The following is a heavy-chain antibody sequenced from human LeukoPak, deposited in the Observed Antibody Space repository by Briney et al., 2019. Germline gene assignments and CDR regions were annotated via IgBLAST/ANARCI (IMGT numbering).Heavy chain of an antibody. CDR2: IYYSGST. CDR3: ARQALRFLEWLAYYYYYMDV. D-gene: IGHD3-3*01. CDR1: GGSISSSSYY. Sequence: PSETLSLTCTVSGGSISSSSYYWGWIRQPPGKGLEWIGSIYYSGSTYYNPSLKSRVTISVDTSKNQFSLRLSSVTAADTAVYYCARQALRFLEWLAYYYYYMDVWGKGTTVTVSS. J-gene: IGHJ6*03. V-gene: IGHV4-39*01.